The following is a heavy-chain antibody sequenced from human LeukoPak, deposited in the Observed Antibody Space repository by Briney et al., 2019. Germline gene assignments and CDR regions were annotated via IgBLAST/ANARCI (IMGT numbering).Heavy chain of an antibody. CDR1: GFSFGDHG. Sequence: GGSLRLSCIASGFSFGDHGMSWFRQAPGEGLEWVSFIGSKAYGGTAEYAASVKGRFTISRDDSKSIAYLQMNSPKTEDTAVYYCARVGYPECWGQGTLVTVSS. CDR2: IGSKAYGGTA. V-gene: IGHV3-49*03. D-gene: IGHD3-22*01. CDR3: ARVGYPEC. J-gene: IGHJ4*02.